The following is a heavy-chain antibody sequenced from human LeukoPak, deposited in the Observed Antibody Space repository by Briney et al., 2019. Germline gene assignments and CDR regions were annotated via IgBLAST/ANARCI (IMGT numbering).Heavy chain of an antibody. D-gene: IGHD2-2*01. CDR1: GYTFTSYY. CDR2: IIPIFGTA. CDR3: ARDIGIVVVPAAPYYYYYGMDV. V-gene: IGHV1-69*13. Sequence: SVKVSCKASGYTFTSYYMHWVRQAPGQGLEWMGGIIPIFGTANYAQKFQGRVTITADESTSTAYMELSSLRSEDTAVYYCARDIGIVVVPAAPYYYYYGMDVWGQGTTVTVSS. J-gene: IGHJ6*02.